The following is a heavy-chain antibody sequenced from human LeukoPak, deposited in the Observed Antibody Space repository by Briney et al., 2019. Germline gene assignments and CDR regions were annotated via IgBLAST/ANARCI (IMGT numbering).Heavy chain of an antibody. CDR3: ARADFCNSTSCYTAEYFQH. V-gene: IGHV3-48*01. Sequence: GGSLRLSCAASRLTFSSYSMIWVRQAPGEGLEWVSYISSSSSTIYYADSVKGRFTISRDNAQNSLFLQMNSLRAEDTAVYYCARADFCNSTSCYTAEYFQHWGPGTLVTVSS. D-gene: IGHD2-2*02. J-gene: IGHJ1*01. CDR2: ISSSSSTI. CDR1: RLTFSSYS.